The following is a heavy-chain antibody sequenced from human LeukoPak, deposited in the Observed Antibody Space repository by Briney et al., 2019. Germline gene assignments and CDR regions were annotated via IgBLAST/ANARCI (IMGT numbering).Heavy chain of an antibody. Sequence: GGSLRLSXAASGFTFSSYAMHWVRQAPGKGLEYVSAISSNGGSTYYADSVKGRFTISRDNSKNTLYLQMGSLRAEDMAVYYCARAPGYYDSSGYIWGQGTLVTVSS. CDR3: ARAPGYYDSSGYI. CDR2: ISSNGGST. V-gene: IGHV3-64*02. CDR1: GFTFSSYA. J-gene: IGHJ4*02. D-gene: IGHD3-22*01.